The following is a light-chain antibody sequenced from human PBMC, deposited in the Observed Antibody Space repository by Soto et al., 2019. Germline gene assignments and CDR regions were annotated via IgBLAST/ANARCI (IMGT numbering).Light chain of an antibody. CDR1: QGVSTW. CDR2: EAS. Sequence: DIQMTQSPSTLSASVGDRVTITCRASQGVSTWLAWYQHKPGQAPKLLIYEASKLQSGVPSRFSASGSVRDFTLTITSLQPEDSATYYCQQYYDFRTFGQGTKVEI. J-gene: IGKJ1*01. CDR3: QQYYDFRT. V-gene: IGKV1-5*03.